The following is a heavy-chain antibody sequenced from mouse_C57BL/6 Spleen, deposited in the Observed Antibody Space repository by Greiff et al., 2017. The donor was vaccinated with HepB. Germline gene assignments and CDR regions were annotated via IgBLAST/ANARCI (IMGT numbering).Heavy chain of an antibody. CDR1: GYTFTDYN. D-gene: IGHD2-5*01. Sequence: EVKLMESGPELVKPGASVKIPCKASGYTFTDYNMDWVKQSHGKSLEWIGDINPNNGGTIYNQKCKGKATLTVDKSSSTAYMELRSLTSEDTAVYYCARYYSNYYAMDYWGQGTSVTVSS. CDR2: INPNNGGT. J-gene: IGHJ4*01. CDR3: ARYYSNYYAMDY. V-gene: IGHV1-18*01.